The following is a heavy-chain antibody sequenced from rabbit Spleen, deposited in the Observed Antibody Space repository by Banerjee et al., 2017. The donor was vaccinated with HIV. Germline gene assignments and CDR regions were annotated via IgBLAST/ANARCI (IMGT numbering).Heavy chain of an antibody. V-gene: IGHV1S40*01. J-gene: IGHJ6*01. CDR2: IYPGSSGTT. CDR1: GFSFNSTYY. Sequence: QSLEESGGDLVKPGASLTLTCTASGFSFNSTYYMCWVRQPPGKGLEWIGCIYPGSSGTTYYASWAKGRFTISKTSSTTVTLQMTSLTAADTATYFCARDTGTSFSSYCMDLWGPGTLVTVS. CDR3: ARDTGTSFSSYCMDL. D-gene: IGHD8-1*01.